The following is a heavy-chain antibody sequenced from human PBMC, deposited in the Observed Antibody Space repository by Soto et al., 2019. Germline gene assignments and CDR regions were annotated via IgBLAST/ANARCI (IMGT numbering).Heavy chain of an antibody. CDR3: ARESLKFYDSDGLHAS. Sequence: PGGSLRLSCAASGFTFSHYSLHWVRQAPGKGLEWISYISTSSTATYYADSVKGRFTVSRDNGNKLLFLQMNSLTNEDTAVYYCARESLKFYDSDGLHASWGPGTLVTVSS. V-gene: IGHV3-48*02. J-gene: IGHJ4*02. D-gene: IGHD3-22*01. CDR1: GFTFSHYS. CDR2: ISTSSTAT.